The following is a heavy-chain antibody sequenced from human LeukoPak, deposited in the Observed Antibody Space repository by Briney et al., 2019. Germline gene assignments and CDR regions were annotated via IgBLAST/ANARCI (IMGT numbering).Heavy chain of an antibody. V-gene: IGHV4-39*01. CDR1: GGSISSSSYC. CDR3: ARQFDSSGYYSFDY. CDR2: IFNSGST. J-gene: IGHJ4*02. Sequence: SETLSLTCTVSGGSISSSSYCWGWIRQPPGKGLEWVGTIFNSGSTYSNPSLKSRLTISVDTSKNQFSLKLSSVTAADTAVYYRARQFDSSGYYSFDYWGQGTLVTVSS. D-gene: IGHD3-22*01.